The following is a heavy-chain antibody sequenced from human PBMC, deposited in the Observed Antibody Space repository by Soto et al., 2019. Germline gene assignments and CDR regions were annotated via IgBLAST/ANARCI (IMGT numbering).Heavy chain of an antibody. Sequence: QVQMVQSGAEVKKPGASVKVSCKTSGYTFTSYYIHWVRQAPGQGLEWMGIINPNGGSTSYAQKLQGRVIMTRDTSTSTVYMELSSLRSEDTAVYYCARGLTVTGFDYWGQGTLVTVSS. CDR1: GYTFTSYY. V-gene: IGHV1-46*03. J-gene: IGHJ4*02. D-gene: IGHD4-17*01. CDR2: INPNGGST. CDR3: ARGLTVTGFDY.